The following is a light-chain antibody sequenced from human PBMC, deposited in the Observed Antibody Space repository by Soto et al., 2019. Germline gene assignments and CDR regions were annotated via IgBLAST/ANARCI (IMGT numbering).Light chain of an antibody. J-gene: IGKJ2*03. V-gene: IGKV3-11*01. Sequence: EVVLTQSPATLSLSPGGRATLSCRASQSVSSSLAWYQQKPGQAPRLLISDASNRATGIPARFSGSGSGTDFTLTISSLEPEDFAVYYCQQHTNWPYSFGQGTKLEIK. CDR2: DAS. CDR1: QSVSSS. CDR3: QQHTNWPYS.